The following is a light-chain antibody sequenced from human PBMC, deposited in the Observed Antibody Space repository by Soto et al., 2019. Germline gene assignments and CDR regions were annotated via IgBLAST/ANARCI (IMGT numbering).Light chain of an antibody. V-gene: IGLV1-51*02. CDR2: END. Sequence: QSVLTQPPSVSAAPGQKVTISCSGSTSNIGNNYVSWFQQLPGTAPKLLIYENDKRPSGIPDRFSGSTSGTSATLGITGLQTGDEANYYCGTGDSSLSGYVFATGTKVTDL. J-gene: IGLJ1*01. CDR1: TSNIGNNY. CDR3: GTGDSSLSGYV.